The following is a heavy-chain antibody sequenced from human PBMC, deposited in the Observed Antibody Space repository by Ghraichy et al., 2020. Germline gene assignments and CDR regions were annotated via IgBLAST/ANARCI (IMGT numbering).Heavy chain of an antibody. J-gene: IGHJ4*02. V-gene: IGHV3-23*01. D-gene: IGHD2-2*01. CDR2: ISGSGGST. Sequence: GGSLRLSCAASGFTFSSYAMSWVRQAPGKGLEWVSAISGSGGSTYYADSVKGRFTISRDNSKNTLYLQMNSLRAEDTAVYYCAKHNLGYCSSTSCYFDYWGQGTLVTVSS. CDR3: AKHNLGYCSSTSCYFDY. CDR1: GFTFSSYA.